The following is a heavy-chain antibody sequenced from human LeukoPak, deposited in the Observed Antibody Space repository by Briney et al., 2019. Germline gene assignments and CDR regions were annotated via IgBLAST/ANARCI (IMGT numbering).Heavy chain of an antibody. CDR2: INAGNGNT. V-gene: IGHV1-3*01. J-gene: IGHJ3*02. D-gene: IGHD6-13*01. CDR1: GYTFTSYA. Sequence: ASVKVSCKASGYTFTSYAMHWVRQAPGQRLEWMGWINAGNGNTKYSQKFQGRVTITRDTSASTAYMELSSLRSEDTAVYYCARDRYSSSWYGAGDAFDIWGQGTMVTVSS. CDR3: ARDRYSSSWYGAGDAFDI.